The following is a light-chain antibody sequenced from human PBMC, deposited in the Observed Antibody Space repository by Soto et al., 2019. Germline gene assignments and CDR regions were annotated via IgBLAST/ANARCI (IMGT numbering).Light chain of an antibody. J-gene: IGKJ4*01. Sequence: EIVLTQSPATLSLSPGERATLSCRASRGIDTYLAWYQQKRGQAPRLLIYDASNRTTGIPARFSGGWSGTDFTLSISSLETDVFAVYYCQQRSSWPLTFGGGTKVEIK. CDR1: RGIDTY. V-gene: IGKV3-11*01. CDR2: DAS. CDR3: QQRSSWPLT.